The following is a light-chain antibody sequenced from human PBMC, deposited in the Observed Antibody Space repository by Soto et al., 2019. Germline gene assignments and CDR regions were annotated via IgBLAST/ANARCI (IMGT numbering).Light chain of an antibody. CDR2: KAS. J-gene: IGKJ3*01. Sequence: DIQMTQSPSTLSASVGDRVTITCRASQNIDTWLARYQVKPGTAPKVMIYKASSLARGVPSRFSGSGSGAEFTLTISSLQPDDFATYYCQEYNSYSNTFGPGTKVDIK. CDR3: QEYNSYSNT. CDR1: QNIDTW. V-gene: IGKV1-5*03.